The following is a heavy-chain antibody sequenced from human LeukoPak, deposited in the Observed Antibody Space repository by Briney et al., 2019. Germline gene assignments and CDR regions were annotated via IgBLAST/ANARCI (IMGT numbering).Heavy chain of an antibody. CDR1: GGSISNYY. J-gene: IGHJ4*02. Sequence: SETLSLTCTVSGGSISNYYWSWIRQPPGKGLEWIAYIYYGGGTNYNPSLKSRVTISVDTSKNQFSLRLSSVTAADTAVYYCAGGGGAKDYFDYWGQGTLVTVSS. V-gene: IGHV4-59*01. CDR2: IYYGGGT. CDR3: AGGGGAKDYFDY. D-gene: IGHD1-26*01.